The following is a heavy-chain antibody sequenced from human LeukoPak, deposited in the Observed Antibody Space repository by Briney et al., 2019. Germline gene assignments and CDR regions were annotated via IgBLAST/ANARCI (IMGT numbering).Heavy chain of an antibody. D-gene: IGHD3-22*01. V-gene: IGHV3-9*01. CDR1: GFTFDDYA. Sequence: GRSLRLSCAASGFTFDDYAMHWARQAPGKGLEWVSGVSWNSGYIGYADSVKGRFTISRDNAKNSLYLQMNRLRAEDTALYYCAQGTHFYDSSGYLTSFDPWGQGTLVTVSS. J-gene: IGHJ5*02. CDR3: AQGTHFYDSSGYLTSFDP. CDR2: VSWNSGYI.